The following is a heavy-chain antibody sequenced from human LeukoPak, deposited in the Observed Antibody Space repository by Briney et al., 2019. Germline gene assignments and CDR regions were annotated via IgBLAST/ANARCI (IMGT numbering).Heavy chain of an antibody. CDR2: ISGSGGST. CDR3: AKDRDYVWGSYRYLDAFDI. D-gene: IGHD3-16*02. J-gene: IGHJ3*02. CDR1: GFTFSNYA. V-gene: IGHV3-23*01. Sequence: GGSLRLSCAASGFTFSNYAMTWVRQAPGKGLEGVSAISGSGGSTYCADSVKGRFTVSRDNSKNTLYLQMNSLRAEDTAVYYCAKDRDYVWGSYRYLDAFDIWGQGTMVTVSS.